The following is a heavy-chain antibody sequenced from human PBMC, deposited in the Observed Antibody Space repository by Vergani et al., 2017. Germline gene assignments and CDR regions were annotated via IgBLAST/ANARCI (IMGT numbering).Heavy chain of an antibody. D-gene: IGHD6-6*01. CDR3: AKDLGTSSGGGWFDP. CDR2: ISWNSNSI. V-gene: IGHV3-9*02. CDR1: GFTSAGYA. J-gene: IGHJ5*02. Sequence: EVQLEESGGGLVLPGRSLRLSCVASGFTSAGYAMHWVRQAPGKGLEWVSGISWNSNSIGYADSVKGRFTISRDNAKNSLYLQMNSLRAEDTTLYYCAKDLGTSSGGGWFDPGGQGTRVTVS.